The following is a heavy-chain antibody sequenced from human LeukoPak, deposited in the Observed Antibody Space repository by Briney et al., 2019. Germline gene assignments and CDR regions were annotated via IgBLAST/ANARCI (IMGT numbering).Heavy chain of an antibody. J-gene: IGHJ5*02. D-gene: IGHD3-10*01. V-gene: IGHV3-7*01. CDR1: EFTFSSYW. Sequence: PGGSLRLSCAASEFTFSSYWMYWVRQAPGKGLEWVANIREDGNLTYYVDSVKGRFAISRDNAKNSLYLQMNSLRAEDTAVYYCAKNDQVRGIFALHAWGQGALVTVSS. CDR2: IREDGNLT. CDR3: AKNDQVRGIFALHA.